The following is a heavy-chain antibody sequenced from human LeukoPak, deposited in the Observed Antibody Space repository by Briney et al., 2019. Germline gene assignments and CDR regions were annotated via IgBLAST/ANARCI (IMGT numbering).Heavy chain of an antibody. D-gene: IGHD6-13*01. Sequence: PPGGSLRLSCAASGFTFSSYGMSSVRQAPGKGLEWVSAISGSGGSTYYADSVKGRFTISRDNSKNTLYLQMNSLRAEDTAVYYCAKDAEGYSSSPEYFQHWGQGTLVTVSS. CDR1: GFTFSSYG. CDR3: AKDAEGYSSSPEYFQH. CDR2: ISGSGGST. V-gene: IGHV3-23*01. J-gene: IGHJ1*01.